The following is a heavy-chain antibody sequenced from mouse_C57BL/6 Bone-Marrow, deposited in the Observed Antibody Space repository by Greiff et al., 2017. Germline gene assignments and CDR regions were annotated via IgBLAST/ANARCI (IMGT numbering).Heavy chain of an antibody. CDR2: ISSGGSYT. Sequence: EVQLVESGGDLVKPGGSLKLSCAASGFTFSSYGMSWVRQTPDKGLEWVATISSGGSYTYYPDSVKGRFTITRDNAKNTLYLQMSSLKSEDTAMYYCARHGNYLYYYAMDYWGQGTSVTVSS. V-gene: IGHV5-6*01. CDR3: ARHGNYLYYYAMDY. D-gene: IGHD2-1*01. J-gene: IGHJ4*01. CDR1: GFTFSSYG.